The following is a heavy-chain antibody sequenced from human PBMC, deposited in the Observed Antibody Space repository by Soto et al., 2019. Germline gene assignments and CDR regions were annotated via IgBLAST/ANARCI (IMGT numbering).Heavy chain of an antibody. CDR3: ARYSGSYWHYLDF. D-gene: IGHD1-26*01. V-gene: IGHV5-51*01. CDR2: IYPGDSDT. Sequence: GESLKISCNGSGYSFASHWVAWVGQMPEKGLEWIGTIYPGDSDTKYSSAFRGHVTISADTSVSTAYLQWRSLEATDSAIYYCARYSGSYWHYLDFWGQGTLVTVSS. J-gene: IGHJ1*01. CDR1: GYSFASHW.